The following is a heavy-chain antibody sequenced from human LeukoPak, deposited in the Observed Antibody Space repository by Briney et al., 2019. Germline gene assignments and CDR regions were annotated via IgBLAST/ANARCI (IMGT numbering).Heavy chain of an antibody. Sequence: GGSLRLSCVASGFTFTHAWMKWVRQAPGKGLEWVGHIKSKNDGGTTAYAAPVKGRFTISRDDSENTLYLQMSSLKTEDTAVYYCTIRERLDYWGQGTLVTVSS. J-gene: IGHJ4*02. V-gene: IGHV3-15*01. CDR1: GFTFTHAW. D-gene: IGHD1-26*01. CDR3: TIRERLDY. CDR2: IKSKNDGGTT.